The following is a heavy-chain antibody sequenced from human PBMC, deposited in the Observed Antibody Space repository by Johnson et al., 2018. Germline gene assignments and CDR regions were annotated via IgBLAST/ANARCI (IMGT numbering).Heavy chain of an antibody. CDR1: GFTFSSYA. CDR3: ARDITSHFSDYYALDV. J-gene: IGHJ6*02. CDR2: ISSDRSNK. Sequence: QVQLVQSGGGVVQPGRSLRLSCAASGFTFSSYAMHWVRQAPGKGLEWVALISSDRSNKNYADSVRGRFTISRDTSGNSLYLQMDSLSAEDTAVYHCARDITSHFSDYYALDVWGQGTTVTVSS. D-gene: IGHD2/OR15-2a*01. V-gene: IGHV3-33*08.